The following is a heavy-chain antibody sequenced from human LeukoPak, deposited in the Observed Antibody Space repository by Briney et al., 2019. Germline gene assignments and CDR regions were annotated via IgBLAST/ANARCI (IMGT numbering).Heavy chain of an antibody. CDR1: GYTFTCYY. CDR2: IDPNSGGT. CDR3: AREYYYASGKYYNRIDY. Sequence: ASVKVSFMGSGYTFTCYYMHWVRQPPGQGREGMGWIDPNSGGTHYAQKFQGGVTMTRDTSISTAYMVLNRLRSDDTAVYYCAREYYYASGKYYNRIDYWGQGTLVTVSS. J-gene: IGHJ4*02. D-gene: IGHD3-10*01. V-gene: IGHV1-2*02.